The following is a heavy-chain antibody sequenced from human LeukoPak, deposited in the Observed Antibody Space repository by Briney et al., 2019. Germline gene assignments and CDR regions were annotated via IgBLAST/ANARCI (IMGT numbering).Heavy chain of an antibody. CDR2: ISWDGGST. CDR1: GFTFDDYT. Sequence: GGSLRLSCAASGFTFDDYTMHWVRHAPGKGLEWVSLISWDGGSTYCADSVKGRFTISRDNSKNSLYLQMNSLRTEDTALYYCAKDPGQLLSVGYFDYWGQGTLVTVSS. J-gene: IGHJ4*02. D-gene: IGHD2-2*01. V-gene: IGHV3-43*01. CDR3: AKDPGQLLSVGYFDY.